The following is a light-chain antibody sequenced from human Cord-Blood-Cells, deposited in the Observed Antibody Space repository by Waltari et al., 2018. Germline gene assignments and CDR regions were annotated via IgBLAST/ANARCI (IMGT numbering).Light chain of an antibody. CDR1: QSVSSY. Sequence: EIVLTQSPATLSLSPGERATLSCRASQSVSSYLAWCQQKPGQAPRLLIYDASNRATGIPARFSGSGSGTDFTLTISSLEPEDFAVYYCQQRSSYTFGQGTKLEIK. CDR2: DAS. V-gene: IGKV3-11*01. J-gene: IGKJ2*01. CDR3: QQRSSYT.